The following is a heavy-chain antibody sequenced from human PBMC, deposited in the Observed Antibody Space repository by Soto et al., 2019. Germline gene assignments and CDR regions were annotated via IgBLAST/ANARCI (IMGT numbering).Heavy chain of an antibody. J-gene: IGHJ4*02. CDR3: ARSGHIVVVPAAPLGVDY. Sequence: SETLSLTCAVYGGSFSGYYWSWIRQPPGKGLEWIGEINHSGSTNYNPSLKSRVTISVDTSKNQFSLKLSSVTAADTAVYYCARSGHIVVVPAAPLGVDYWGQGTLVTVSS. D-gene: IGHD2-2*01. V-gene: IGHV4-34*01. CDR1: GGSFSGYY. CDR2: INHSGST.